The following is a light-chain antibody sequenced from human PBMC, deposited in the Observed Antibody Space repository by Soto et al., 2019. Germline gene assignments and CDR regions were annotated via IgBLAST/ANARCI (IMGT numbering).Light chain of an antibody. CDR1: QSVSSY. Sequence: EIVLTQSPATLSLSPGERATLSCRASQSVSSYLAWYQQKPGQAPRLLIYDASNRATGIPARFSGSGSGTDFTLPISSLEPGDFAVYYCPQRSNWTGTFGQGTKVEIK. J-gene: IGKJ1*01. CDR2: DAS. V-gene: IGKV3-11*01. CDR3: PQRSNWTGT.